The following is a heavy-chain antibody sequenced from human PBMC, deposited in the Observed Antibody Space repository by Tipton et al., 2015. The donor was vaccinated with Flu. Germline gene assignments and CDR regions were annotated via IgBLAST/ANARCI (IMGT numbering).Heavy chain of an antibody. CDR1: GFTFSSYA. D-gene: IGHD3-3*01. Sequence: SLRLSCAASGFTFSSYAMSWVRQAPGKGLEWVSAISGSGGSTYYADSVKGRFTISRDNSKNTLYLQMNSLRAEDTAVYYCAKDLSEYYDFWSGYYSFDYWGQGTLVTVSS. CDR2: ISGSGGST. J-gene: IGHJ4*02. V-gene: IGHV3-23*01. CDR3: AKDLSEYYDFWSGYYSFDY.